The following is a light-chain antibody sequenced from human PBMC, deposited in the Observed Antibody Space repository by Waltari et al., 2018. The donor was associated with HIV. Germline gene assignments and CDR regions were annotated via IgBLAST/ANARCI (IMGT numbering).Light chain of an antibody. V-gene: IGLV3-21*02. J-gene: IGLJ2*01. CDR2: DGA. CDR1: NSGSKR. Sequence: SYVLTQPPSVSVAPGQTAGIPCGGDNSGSKRGHWYQQKLGQAPVLLIYDGADRPSGIPERFSGSNSENTATLTIGRVEAGDEADYYCQVWDSGSAHVVFGGGTNLAVL. CDR3: QVWDSGSAHVV.